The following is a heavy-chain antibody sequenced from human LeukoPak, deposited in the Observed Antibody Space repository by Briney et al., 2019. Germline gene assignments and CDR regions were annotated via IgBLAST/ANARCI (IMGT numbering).Heavy chain of an antibody. Sequence: NSGGSLRLSCAASGFTFSSYSMNWVRQAPGKGLEWVSSISSSSSYIYYADSVKGRFTISRDNAKNSLYLQMNSLRAEDTAVYYCARAGEQWPDYCFDYWGQGTLVTVSS. CDR2: ISSSSSYI. J-gene: IGHJ4*02. V-gene: IGHV3-21*01. CDR1: GFTFSSYS. CDR3: ARAGEQWPDYCFDY. D-gene: IGHD6-19*01.